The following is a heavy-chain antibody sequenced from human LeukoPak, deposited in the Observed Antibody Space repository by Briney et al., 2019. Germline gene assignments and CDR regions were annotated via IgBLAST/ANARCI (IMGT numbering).Heavy chain of an antibody. CDR1: GFTFSSYW. CDR2: ISGSGGST. V-gene: IGHV3-23*01. D-gene: IGHD3-16*01. Sequence: GGSLRLSCAASGFTFSSYWMSWVRQAPGKGLEWVSGISGSGGSTYYADSVKGRFTISRDNPKNTLCLQLNSLRADDTALYYCAKGQSRFAGDVSASFDYWGQGTLVTVSS. CDR3: AKGQSRFAGDVSASFDY. J-gene: IGHJ4*02.